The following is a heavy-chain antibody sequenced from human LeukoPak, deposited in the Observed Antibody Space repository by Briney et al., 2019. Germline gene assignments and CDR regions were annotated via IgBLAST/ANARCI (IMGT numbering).Heavy chain of an antibody. CDR3: ARTWGYYFDY. J-gene: IGHJ4*02. D-gene: IGHD3-16*01. CDR1: GGSISSDTSH. V-gene: IGHV4-39*07. Sequence: PSETLSLTCTVSGGSISSDTSHWGWIRQPPGKGLGWIGSIHYSGRTYYNPSLKSRVTISVDTSKSQFSLKLTSVTAADTAVYYCARTWGYYFDYWGQGTLVTVSS. CDR2: IHYSGRT.